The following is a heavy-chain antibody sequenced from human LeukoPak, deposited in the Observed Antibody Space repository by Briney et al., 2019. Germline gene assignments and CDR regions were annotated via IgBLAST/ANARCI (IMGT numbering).Heavy chain of an antibody. CDR3: ARAHPALKYSSGWYYLDY. CDR1: GYTFTSYA. Sequence: ASVKVSCKASGYTFTSYAMHWVRQAPGQRLEWMGWINAGNGNTKYSQEFQGRVTITRDTSASTAYMELSSLRSEDMAVYYCARAHPALKYSSGWYYLDYWGQGTLVTVSS. V-gene: IGHV1-3*03. D-gene: IGHD6-19*01. J-gene: IGHJ4*02. CDR2: INAGNGNT.